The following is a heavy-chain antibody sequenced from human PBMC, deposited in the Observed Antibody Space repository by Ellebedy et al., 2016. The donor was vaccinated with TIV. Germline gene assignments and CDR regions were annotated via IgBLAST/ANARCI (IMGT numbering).Heavy chain of an antibody. V-gene: IGHV1-46*01. D-gene: IGHD3-22*01. CDR2: INPSGGST. CDR1: GYIFTSYY. CDR3: GRGGIVVVITPSY. J-gene: IGHJ4*02. Sequence: AASVKISCKASGYIFTSYYMHWVRQPPGQGLEWMGIINPSGGSTSYAQKFQGRVTMTRDTYTSTVYMELSSLISEDTAVYYCGRGGIVVVITPSYWGQGTLVTVSS.